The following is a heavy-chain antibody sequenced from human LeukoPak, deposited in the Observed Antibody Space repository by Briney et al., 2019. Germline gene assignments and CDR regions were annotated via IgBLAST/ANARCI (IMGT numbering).Heavy chain of an antibody. CDR2: IYYSGST. J-gene: IGHJ5*02. CDR1: GGSIGSSSYY. Sequence: SETLSLTCTVSGGSIGSSSYYWGWIRQPPGKGLEWIGNIYYSGSTYYSPSLKSRVTISVDTSKNQFSLKLSSVTAADTAVYYCARPVPSRLGWFDPWGQGTLVTVSS. V-gene: IGHV4-39*01. CDR3: ARPVPSRLGWFDP. D-gene: IGHD1-1*01.